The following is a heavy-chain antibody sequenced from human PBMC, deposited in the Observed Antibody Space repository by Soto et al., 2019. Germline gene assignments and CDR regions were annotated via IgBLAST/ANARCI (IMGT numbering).Heavy chain of an antibody. CDR2: IFYLGAS. D-gene: IGHD3-3*02. V-gene: IGHV4-39*01. CDR3: ARHSLALRKNNWFDH. Sequence: TLSLTRTVSVDPIIRSDFYWGRGRPPPGKGLGWVGSIFYLGASFYNPSPKSPVTISVDTPKNQFSLRMRSVTDADTVLYFCARHSLALRKNNWFDHWGQGSTVTVAS. J-gene: IGHJ5*02. CDR1: VDPIIRSDFY.